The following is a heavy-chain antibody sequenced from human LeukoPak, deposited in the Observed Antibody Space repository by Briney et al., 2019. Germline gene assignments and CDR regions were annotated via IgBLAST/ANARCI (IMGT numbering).Heavy chain of an antibody. CDR3: HSSSYPTNWFDP. CDR2: IYSGGST. D-gene: IGHD6-13*01. CDR1: GFTVSSNY. Sequence: GGSLRLSCAASGFTVSSNYMSWVRQAPGKGLEWVSVIYSGGSTYYADSVKGRFTISRDNSKNTLYLQVNSLRAEDTAVYYCHSSSYPTNWFDPWGQGTLVTVSS. V-gene: IGHV3-66*02. J-gene: IGHJ5*02.